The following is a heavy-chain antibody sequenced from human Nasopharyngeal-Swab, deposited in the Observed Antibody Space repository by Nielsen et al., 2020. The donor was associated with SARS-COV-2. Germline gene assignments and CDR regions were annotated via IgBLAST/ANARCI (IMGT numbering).Heavy chain of an antibody. Sequence: SETLSLTCTVSGGSISSYYWTWIRQPPGKGLEWMGYVYYTGRASYNPPLKSRVTMSVDTSKNHFSLRLTSVTAADTAVYYCARGRRGYYDSSGEDFDYWGQGALVNVSS. CDR2: VYYTGRA. CDR3: ARGRRGYYDSSGEDFDY. V-gene: IGHV4-59*01. CDR1: GGSISSYY. D-gene: IGHD3-22*01. J-gene: IGHJ4*02.